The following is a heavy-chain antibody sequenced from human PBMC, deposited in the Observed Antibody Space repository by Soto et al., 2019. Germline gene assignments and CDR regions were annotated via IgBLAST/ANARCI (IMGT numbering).Heavy chain of an antibody. CDR3: VRLLMVYAPIDY. CDR1: GFTFSSYA. J-gene: IGHJ4*02. V-gene: IGHV3-30-3*01. D-gene: IGHD2-8*01. CDR2: ISYDGSNK. Sequence: PGGSLRLSCAASGFTFSSYAMHWVRQAPGKGLEWVAGISYDGSNKYYADSVKGRFTISRDNSKNTLYLQMNSLRNEDTAVYYCVRLLMVYAPIDYWGQGILVTVSS.